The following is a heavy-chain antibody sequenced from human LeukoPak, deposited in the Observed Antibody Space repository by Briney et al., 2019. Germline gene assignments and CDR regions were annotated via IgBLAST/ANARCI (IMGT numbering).Heavy chain of an antibody. D-gene: IGHD6-19*01. CDR2: INSDGSST. V-gene: IGHV3-74*01. Sequence: PGGSLRLSCAASGFTFSSYWMHWVRQAPGKGPVWVSRINSDGSSTNYADSVKGRFTISRDNSKNTLYLQMNSLRAEDTAVYYCARASGRHSSGWYPFAYWGQGTLVTVSS. J-gene: IGHJ4*02. CDR1: GFTFSSYW. CDR3: ARASGRHSSGWYPFAY.